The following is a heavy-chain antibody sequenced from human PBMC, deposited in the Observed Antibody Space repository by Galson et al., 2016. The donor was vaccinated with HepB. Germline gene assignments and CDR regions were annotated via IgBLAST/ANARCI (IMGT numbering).Heavy chain of an antibody. D-gene: IGHD2-2*01. CDR2: IKQDGSEK. J-gene: IGHJ3*01. Sequence: SLRLSCAASGFTFSSYWMSWVRQAPGTGLEWVANIKQDGSEKYYVDSVKGRFTISRDNAKNSLYLLMKSLRVEDTAVYFCAMSGCSNVNCYVDDAFDVWGQGVLVTVSS. CDR3: AMSGCSNVNCYVDDAFDV. CDR1: GFTFSSYW. V-gene: IGHV3-7*02.